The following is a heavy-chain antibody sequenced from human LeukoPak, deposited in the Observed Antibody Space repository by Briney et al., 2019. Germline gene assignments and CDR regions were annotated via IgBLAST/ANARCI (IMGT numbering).Heavy chain of an antibody. V-gene: IGHV4-34*01. CDR1: GGSFSGYY. CDR3: ARGDYGGNRAVDY. CDR2: INHSGST. Sequence: PETLSLTCAVYGGSFSGYYWSWIRQPPGKGLEWIGEINHSGSTNYNPSLKSRVTISVDTSKNQFSLKLSSVTAADTAVYYCARGDYGGNRAVDYWGQGTLVTVSS. J-gene: IGHJ4*02. D-gene: IGHD4-23*01.